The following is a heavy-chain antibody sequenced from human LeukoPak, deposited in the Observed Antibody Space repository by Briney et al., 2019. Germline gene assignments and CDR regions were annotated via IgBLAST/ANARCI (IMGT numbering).Heavy chain of an antibody. J-gene: IGHJ4*02. D-gene: IGHD3-22*01. CDR2: IYSGGSI. CDR3: ARDFLRSSGYY. CDR1: GFTVSNNY. V-gene: IGHV3-53*01. Sequence: GGSLRLSCAASGFTVSNNYMSWVRQAPGKGLEGVSVIYSGGSIYYADSVKGRFTISRDNSKNTLYLQMNSLRAEDTAVYYCARDFLRSSGYYWGQGTLVTVSS.